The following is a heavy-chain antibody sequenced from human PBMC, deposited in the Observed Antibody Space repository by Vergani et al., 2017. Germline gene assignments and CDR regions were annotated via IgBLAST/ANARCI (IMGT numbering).Heavy chain of an antibody. V-gene: IGHV4-4*07. CDR3: ARDQWDDDGPRGWFAP. CDR2: VHTDGTA. CDR1: GAYISSYF. Sequence: VQLQESGPGLLKPSETLSLTCSVSGAYISSYFWSWIRQPAGKGLEWLGRVHTDGTAYYNPSLRTRVRLSADLSQSQFSLKMTSLTAADTAVYFCARDQWDDDGPRGWFAPWGQGILVTVSS. J-gene: IGHJ5*02. D-gene: IGHD5-24*01.